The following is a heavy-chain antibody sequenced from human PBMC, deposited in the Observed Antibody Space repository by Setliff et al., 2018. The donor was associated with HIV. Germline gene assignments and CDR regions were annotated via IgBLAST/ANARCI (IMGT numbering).Heavy chain of an antibody. CDR1: GYTFISYD. J-gene: IGHJ4*02. V-gene: IGHV1-18*01. CDR2: ISAYNGNT. CDR3: ARESGSYYRDLDY. D-gene: IGHD1-26*01. Sequence: WASLKVSCKASGYTFISYDINWVRQAPGQGLEWMGWISAYNGNTRYAQKLQGRVTMTTDASTSTAYMELRSLRSDDTAVYYCARESGSYYRDLDYWGQGTLVTVSS.